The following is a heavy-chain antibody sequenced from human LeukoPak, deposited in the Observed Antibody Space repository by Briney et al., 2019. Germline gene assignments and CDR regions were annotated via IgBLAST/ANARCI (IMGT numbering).Heavy chain of an antibody. J-gene: IGHJ4*02. D-gene: IGHD6-19*01. V-gene: IGHV4-59*13. CDR2: IYYSGTT. CDR1: GGSISGYY. Sequence: SETLSLTCTVTGGSISGYYWRRIRQPPGKGLVWIGFIYYSGTTNYNPSLKSRVTDSVNQSQNQFSPAQSSVTGPDPAVFYGTSMTSYSSGCYFDYWGQGTLVTVSS. CDR3: TSMTSYSSGCYFDY.